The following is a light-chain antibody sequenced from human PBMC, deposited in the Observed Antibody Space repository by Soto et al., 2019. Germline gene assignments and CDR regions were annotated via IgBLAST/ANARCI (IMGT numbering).Light chain of an antibody. Sequence: HSVLTQPASVSGSPGQSITISCTGTSSDVGGHNYVSWYQHHADKAPKLMIYEVSNRPSGVSNRFSGSKSGNTASLTIYGLQAEDAADYYCSSFSSSSTLYVFGTGTKVTAL. J-gene: IGLJ1*01. CDR2: EVS. CDR3: SSFSSSSTLYV. CDR1: SSDVGGHNY. V-gene: IGLV2-14*01.